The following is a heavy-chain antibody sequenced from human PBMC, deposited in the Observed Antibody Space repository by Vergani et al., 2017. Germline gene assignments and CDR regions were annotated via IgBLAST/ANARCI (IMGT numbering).Heavy chain of an antibody. J-gene: IGHJ4*02. Sequence: QLQLQESGPGLVKPSATLSLTCSVSGASIRSSNYYWSWIRQAPGMGLEWIGEVNHGGSTNYNPSLKSRVSISVDTSKNQFSLQLTSVTAAASALYFCGSIARAPTRRNPPPDYWGQGILVTVSS. CDR1: GASIRSSNYY. CDR2: VNHGGST. V-gene: IGHV4-39*07. CDR3: GSIARAPTRRNPPPDY.